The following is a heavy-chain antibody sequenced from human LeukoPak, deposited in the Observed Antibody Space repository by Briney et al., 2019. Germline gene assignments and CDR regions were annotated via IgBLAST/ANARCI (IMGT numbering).Heavy chain of an antibody. J-gene: IGHJ6*03. Sequence: GGSLRPSCAASGFTFSSYAMHWVRQAPGKGLEWVAVISYDGSNKYYADSVKGRFTISRDNSKNTLYLQMNSLRAEDTAVYYCARAERRYCSSTSCYTYYYYYYMDVWGKGTTVTVSS. V-gene: IGHV3-30*04. CDR1: GFTFSSYA. CDR2: ISYDGSNK. CDR3: ARAERRYCSSTSCYTYYYYYYMDV. D-gene: IGHD2-2*01.